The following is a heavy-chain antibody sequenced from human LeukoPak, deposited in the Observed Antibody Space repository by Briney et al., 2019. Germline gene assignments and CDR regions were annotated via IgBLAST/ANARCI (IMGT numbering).Heavy chain of an antibody. Sequence: SETLSLTCGVYGGSFSGYYWSWIRQPPGKGLEWIGEINHSGSTNYNPSLKSRVTISVDTSKNQFSLKLSSVTAADTAVYYCARFTLYYDSTNDYWGQGTLVTVSS. V-gene: IGHV4-34*01. D-gene: IGHD3-22*01. CDR1: GGSFSGYY. CDR2: INHSGST. J-gene: IGHJ4*02. CDR3: ARFTLYYDSTNDY.